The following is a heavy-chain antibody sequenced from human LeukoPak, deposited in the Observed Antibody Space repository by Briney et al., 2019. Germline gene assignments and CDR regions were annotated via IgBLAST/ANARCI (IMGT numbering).Heavy chain of an antibody. Sequence: GGSLRLSCAASGFTFSSYSMNWVRQAPGKGLEWVSSISSSSSYIYYADSVKGRFTISRDNAKNSLYLQMNSLRAEDMAVYYCARLRREGYCSSTSCSYYYYMDVWGKGTTVTVSS. CDR2: ISSSSSYI. V-gene: IGHV3-21*01. CDR1: GFTFSSYS. J-gene: IGHJ6*03. D-gene: IGHD2-2*01. CDR3: ARLRREGYCSSTSCSYYYYMDV.